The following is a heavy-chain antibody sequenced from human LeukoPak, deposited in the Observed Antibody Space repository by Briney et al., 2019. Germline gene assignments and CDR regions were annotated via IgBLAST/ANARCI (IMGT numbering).Heavy chain of an antibody. V-gene: IGHV3-43*02. CDR3: ARECESSGWYDC. CDR1: GFMFHDYA. D-gene: IGHD3-22*01. CDR2: ISGDGGST. J-gene: IGHJ5*01. Sequence: GGSLGLSCAAPGFMFHDYAILWVRQAPGKGLEWVSLISGDGGSTFYADSVKGRFTISRDNSKNSLYLQMNSLRSDDTALYYCARECESSGWYDCWGQGTLVTVSS.